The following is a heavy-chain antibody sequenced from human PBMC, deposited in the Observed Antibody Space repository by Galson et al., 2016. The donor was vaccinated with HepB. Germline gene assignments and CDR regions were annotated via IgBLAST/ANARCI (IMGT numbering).Heavy chain of an antibody. V-gene: IGHV3-49*03. CDR3: TRGIRWHFDC. J-gene: IGHJ4*02. D-gene: IGHD2-15*01. CDR2: IRSKPFGGTT. Sequence: SLRLSCAASGFTFDDYTINWFRQAPGKRLEWVSLIRSKPFGGTTDYAESVKGRFTIARDESKSIAYLQMNSLKTEDTAVYYCTRGIRWHFDCWGQGTLVTVAS. CDR1: GFTFDDYT.